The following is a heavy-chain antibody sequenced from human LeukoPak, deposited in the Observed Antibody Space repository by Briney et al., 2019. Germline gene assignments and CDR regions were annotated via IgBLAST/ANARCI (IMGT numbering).Heavy chain of an antibody. V-gene: IGHV1-18*01. Sequence: ASVKVSCKATGYTFSSYGISWVRHAPGQGLEWMGWISANNGNTNYAQKFQGRVTMTTDTPTSTAYMELRSLRSDDTAVYYCARTGSTYYYYYGMDVRGQGTTVTVSS. D-gene: IGHD3-9*01. CDR1: GYTFSSYG. CDR2: ISANNGNT. J-gene: IGHJ6*02. CDR3: ARTGSTYYYYYGMDV.